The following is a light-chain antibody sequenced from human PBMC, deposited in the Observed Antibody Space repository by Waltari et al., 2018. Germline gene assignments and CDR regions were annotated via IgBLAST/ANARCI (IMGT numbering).Light chain of an antibody. CDR2: NNN. J-gene: IGLJ3*02. CDR1: TSNIETNS. CDR3: ATWDISLNGRL. V-gene: IGLV1-44*01. Sequence: QSVLTQPPSASGTPGQRVTISCSGSTSNIETNSVNWYQQFPGTAPKLLIYNNNERPSGFPDRFSGSKSGTSASLAISGLQSEDEADYYCATWDISLNGRLFGGGTRLTVL.